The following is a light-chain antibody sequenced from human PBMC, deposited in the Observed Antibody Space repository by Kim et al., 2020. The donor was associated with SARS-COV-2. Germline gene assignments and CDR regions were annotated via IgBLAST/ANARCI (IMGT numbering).Light chain of an antibody. J-gene: IGLJ2*01. CDR3: QVWDSSSDHPHVV. CDR1: NIGSKS. V-gene: IGLV3-21*04. Sequence: SYELTQPPSVSVAPGKTARITCGGNNIGSKSVHWYQQKPGQAPVLVIYYDSDRPSGIPERFSGSNSGNTATLTISRVEAGDEPDYYCQVWDSSSDHPHVVFGGGTQLTVL. CDR2: YDS.